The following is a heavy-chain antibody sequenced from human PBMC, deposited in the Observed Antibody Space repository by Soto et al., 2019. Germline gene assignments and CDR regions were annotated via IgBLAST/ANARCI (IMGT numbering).Heavy chain of an antibody. CDR1: GFTFSSYA. CDR2: ISGSGGST. CDR3: AKVDWGGGYVVY. V-gene: IGHV3-23*01. D-gene: IGHD5-12*01. Sequence: VSLRLSCAASGFTFSSYAMSWVRQAPGKGLEWVSAISGSGGSTYYADSVKGRFTISRDNSKNTLYLQMNSLRAEDTAVYYCAKVDWGGGYVVYWGQGTLVTVSS. J-gene: IGHJ4*02.